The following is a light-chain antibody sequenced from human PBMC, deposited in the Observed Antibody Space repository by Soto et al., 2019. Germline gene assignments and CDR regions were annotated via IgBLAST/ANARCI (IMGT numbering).Light chain of an antibody. CDR2: WAS. CDR3: QQYYSSPFT. J-gene: IGKJ3*01. V-gene: IGKV4-1*01. Sequence: DIVMTQSPGSLAVSLGERATVNCRSSRSVLSSSNNKHFLAWYQQKAGQPPRLLIYWASTRQSGVPDRFSGSGSGTDFTLTISSLQAEDVAVYYCQQYYSSPFTFGPGTKVDI. CDR1: RSVLSSSNNKHF.